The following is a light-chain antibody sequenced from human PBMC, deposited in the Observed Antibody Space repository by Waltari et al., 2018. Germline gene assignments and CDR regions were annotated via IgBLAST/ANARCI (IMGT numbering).Light chain of an antibody. V-gene: IGKV1-5*03. CDR1: QSISNW. Sequence: DIEMTQSPSTLSASVGDRVTITYRASQSISNWLAWYQQNPGKAHNLLIYKASSLESGAPSRFSGSGSGTEFTLTISSLQPDDFATYYCQQYYSYPITFGGGTKVEIK. CDR3: QQYYSYPIT. J-gene: IGKJ4*01. CDR2: KAS.